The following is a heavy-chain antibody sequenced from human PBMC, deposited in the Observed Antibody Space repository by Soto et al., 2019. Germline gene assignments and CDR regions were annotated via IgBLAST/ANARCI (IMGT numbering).Heavy chain of an antibody. J-gene: IGHJ6*02. CDR2: IRSEVYSYAT. D-gene: IGHD3-10*02. V-gene: IGHV3-73*02. CDR1: GFTFSDST. CDR3: SRCSGSYCRDV. Sequence: EVQLVESGGGLVQPGGSLKVSCAASGFTFSDSTIHWVRQASGKGLEWVGRIRSEVYSYATVCAASVKDRFTISRDDSKNTAYLQMNSLNIEDTAVYYCSRCSGSYCRDVWGQGTTVTVSS.